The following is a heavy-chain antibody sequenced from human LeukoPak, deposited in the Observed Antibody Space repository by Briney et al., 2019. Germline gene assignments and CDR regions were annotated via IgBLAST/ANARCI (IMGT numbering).Heavy chain of an antibody. CDR2: ISSSSGYI. J-gene: IGHJ4*02. CDR1: GFAFSTYT. CDR3: ARDRYGAAAGTGFDY. D-gene: IGHD6-13*01. Sequence: PGWSLRLSCAASGFAFSTYTINWVRQAPGKGLEWVSSISSSSGYIYYADSVKGRFTISRDNAKNSLYLQMNSLRAEDTAVYYCARDRYGAAAGTGFDYWGQGTLVTVSS. V-gene: IGHV3-21*01.